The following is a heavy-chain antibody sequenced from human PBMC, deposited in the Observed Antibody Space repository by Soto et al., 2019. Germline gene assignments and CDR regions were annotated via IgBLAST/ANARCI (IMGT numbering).Heavy chain of an antibody. J-gene: IGHJ4*02. CDR1: GFTFSSYA. CDR3: ARGSGSSAYSHFDY. D-gene: IGHD3-22*01. V-gene: IGHV3-23*01. CDR2: IRDSGSTT. Sequence: PGGSLRLSCAASGFTFSSYAMNWVRQAPGKGLEWVSVIRDSGSTTYYADSVKGRFTISRDNSKNTLYLQMNSLRAEDTAAYFCARGSGSSAYSHFDYWGQGTLVTVSS.